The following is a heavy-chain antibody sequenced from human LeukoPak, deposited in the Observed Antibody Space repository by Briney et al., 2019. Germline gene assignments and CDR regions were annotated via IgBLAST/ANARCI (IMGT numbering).Heavy chain of an antibody. CDR3: ARAYSSSSEANFDY. Sequence: GGSLRLSCAASGFIFSSYGMHWVRQAPGKGLDWVAVIWYDGSRIYYADSVKGRFTISRDNSKNTLYLQMNSLRAEDTAVYYCARAYSSSSEANFDYWGQGTLVTVSS. D-gene: IGHD6-6*01. CDR1: GFIFSSYG. CDR2: IWYDGSRI. J-gene: IGHJ4*02. V-gene: IGHV3-33*01.